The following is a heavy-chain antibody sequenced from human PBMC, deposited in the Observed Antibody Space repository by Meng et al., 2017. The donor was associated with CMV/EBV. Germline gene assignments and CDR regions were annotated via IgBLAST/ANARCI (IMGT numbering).Heavy chain of an antibody. Sequence: CSVSGGSVSSGSYYWSWTRQYPGKGLEWIGYIYYSGSTNYNPTLKSRVTISVDKSKNQFSMKLSSVTAADTAVYYCARINTAMAHFDYWGQGTLVTVSS. V-gene: IGHV4-61*01. CDR1: GGSVSSGSYY. J-gene: IGHJ4*02. CDR2: IYYSGST. D-gene: IGHD5-18*01. CDR3: ARINTAMAHFDY.